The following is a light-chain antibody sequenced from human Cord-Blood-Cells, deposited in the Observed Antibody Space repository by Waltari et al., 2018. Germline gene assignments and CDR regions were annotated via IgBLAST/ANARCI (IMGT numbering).Light chain of an antibody. CDR3: QQYYSTPPYT. CDR1: QSVSSN. CDR2: GAS. V-gene: IGKV3-15*01. Sequence: EIVMTQSPATLSVSPGERATLSCRASQSVSSNLAWYQQKPGQAPRLLIYGASTRATGIPARFSGSGSGTDYTLTISSLQPEDFATYYCQQYYSTPPYTFGQGTKLEIK. J-gene: IGKJ2*01.